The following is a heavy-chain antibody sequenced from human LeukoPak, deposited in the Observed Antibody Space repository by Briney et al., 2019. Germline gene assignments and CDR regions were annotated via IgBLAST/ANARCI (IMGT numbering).Heavy chain of an antibody. Sequence: PSGTLSLTCAVSGGSISSSNWWSWVRQPPGKGLEWIGEIYHSGSTNYNPSLKSRVTISVDKSKNQFSLKLSSVTAADTAVYYCAREGGKGGYSSSWYVGYFDYWGQGTLVTVSS. D-gene: IGHD6-13*01. CDR2: IYHSGST. CDR1: GGSISSSNW. V-gene: IGHV4-4*02. CDR3: AREGGKGGYSSSWYVGYFDY. J-gene: IGHJ4*02.